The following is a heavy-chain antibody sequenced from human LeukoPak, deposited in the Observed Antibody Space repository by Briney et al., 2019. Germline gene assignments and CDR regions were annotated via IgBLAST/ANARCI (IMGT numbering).Heavy chain of an antibody. V-gene: IGHV4-39*01. Sequence: MPSETLSLTCTVSGGSISSSSYCWGWIRQPPGKGLEWVGSIYYSGSTYYNPSLKSRVTISVDTSKNQFSLKLSSVTAADTAVYYCATTVTYYDFWSGPAHFDYWGQGTLVTVSS. CDR3: ATTVTYYDFWSGPAHFDY. CDR2: IYYSGST. J-gene: IGHJ4*02. CDR1: GGSISSSSYC. D-gene: IGHD3-3*01.